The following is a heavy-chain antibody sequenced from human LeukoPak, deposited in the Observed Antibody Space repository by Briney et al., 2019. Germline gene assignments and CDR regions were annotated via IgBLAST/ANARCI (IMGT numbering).Heavy chain of an antibody. J-gene: IGHJ4*02. CDR2: XIPIFGTA. Sequence: PGQXXXXMGGXIPIFGTANYAQKFQGRVTITADESTSTAYMELSSLRSEDTAVYYCARDEGYCTNGVCSYFDYWGQGTLVTVSS. CDR3: ARDEGYCTNGVCSYFDY. D-gene: IGHD2-8*01. V-gene: IGHV1-69*01.